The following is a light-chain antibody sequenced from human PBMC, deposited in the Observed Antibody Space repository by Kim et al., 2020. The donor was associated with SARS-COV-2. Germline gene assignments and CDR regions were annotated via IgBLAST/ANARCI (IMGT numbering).Light chain of an antibody. CDR1: QTVLYNSNNKNY. CDR3: QQYYSTPPS. J-gene: IGKJ2*03. CDR2: WAS. V-gene: IGKV4-1*01. Sequence: RATLNCKSSQTVLYNSNNKNYLAWYQQKPGQAPKLLIYWASIRESVVSDRFSGSGSETGFTLTISSLQAEDVAVYYCQQYYSTPPSFGQGTKLEIK.